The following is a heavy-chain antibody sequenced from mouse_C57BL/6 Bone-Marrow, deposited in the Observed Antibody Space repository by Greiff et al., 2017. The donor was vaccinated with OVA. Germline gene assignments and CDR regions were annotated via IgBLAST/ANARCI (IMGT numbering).Heavy chain of an antibody. V-gene: IGHV1-64*01. CDR3: ATITTVVARGFAY. Sequence: QVQLQQSGAELVKPGASVKLSCKASGYTFTSYWMHWVKQRPGQGLEWIGMIHPNSGSTNYNEKFKSKATLTVDKSSSTAYMQLSSLTSEDSAVYYCATITTVVARGFAYWGQGTLVTVSA. CDR2: IHPNSGST. CDR1: GYTFTSYW. J-gene: IGHJ3*01. D-gene: IGHD1-1*01.